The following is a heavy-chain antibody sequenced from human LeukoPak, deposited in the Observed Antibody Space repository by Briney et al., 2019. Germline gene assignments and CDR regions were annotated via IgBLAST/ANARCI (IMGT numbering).Heavy chain of an antibody. Sequence: GGSLRLSCEASEFIFSSYGMHWVRQAPGKGLEWVASIWYDGSNKYHADSVKGRFTISRDNSKSTLYLQMNSLRAEDTAVYYCARDRREYSYGYPVDYWGQGTLVTVSS. V-gene: IGHV3-33*01. CDR1: EFIFSSYG. J-gene: IGHJ4*02. D-gene: IGHD5-18*01. CDR3: ARDRREYSYGYPVDY. CDR2: IWYDGSNK.